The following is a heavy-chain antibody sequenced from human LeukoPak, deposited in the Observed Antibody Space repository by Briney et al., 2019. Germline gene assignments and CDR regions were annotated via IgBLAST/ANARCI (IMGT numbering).Heavy chain of an antibody. D-gene: IGHD4-17*01. V-gene: IGHV1-2*02. CDR2: INPNSGGT. CDR3: AISTVTTSYDAFDI. Sequence: ASVKVSCQPSGYTFTDYYMLWLRQAPAHALEWMGWINPNSGGTNYAQKFQGRVTMTTDTSISTAYMELSRLRSDDTAVYYCAISTVTTSYDAFDIWGQGTMVTVSS. J-gene: IGHJ3*02. CDR1: GYTFTDYY.